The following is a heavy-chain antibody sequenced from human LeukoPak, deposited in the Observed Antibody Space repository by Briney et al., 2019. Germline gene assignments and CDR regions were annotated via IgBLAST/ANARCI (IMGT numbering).Heavy chain of an antibody. CDR2: ISGSGGSA. CDR3: AKDYYGSGSLSY. D-gene: IGHD3-10*01. Sequence: PGGSLRLSCAASGFTFSSYAMSWVRQAPGKGLEWVSAISGSGGSAYYADSVKGRFTISRDNSKNTLYLQMNSLRAEDTAVYYCAKDYYGSGSLSYWGQGTLVTVSS. CDR1: GFTFSSYA. V-gene: IGHV3-23*01. J-gene: IGHJ4*02.